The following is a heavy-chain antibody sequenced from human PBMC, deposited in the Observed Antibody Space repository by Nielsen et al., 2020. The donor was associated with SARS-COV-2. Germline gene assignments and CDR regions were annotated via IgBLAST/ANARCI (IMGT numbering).Heavy chain of an antibody. Sequence: GESLKIPCAASGFTFSSLAMTWVRQAPGKGLEWVAIISASGGSKYYADSVKGRFTISRDNAKNTLYLQMNSLRAEDTAVYYCVRGLQVPNGLAHRWGQGTLVTVSS. D-gene: IGHD3-16*01. J-gene: IGHJ4*02. CDR3: VRGLQVPNGLAHR. V-gene: IGHV3-23*01. CDR1: GFTFSSLA. CDR2: ISASGGSK.